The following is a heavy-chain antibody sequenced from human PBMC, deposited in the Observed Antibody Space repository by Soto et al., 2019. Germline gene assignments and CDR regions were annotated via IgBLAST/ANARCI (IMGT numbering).Heavy chain of an antibody. CDR1: GFKFSNYA. CDR3: AKDRRAGGNSAFYFDF. J-gene: IGHJ4*02. Sequence: GGSLRLSCAASGFKFSNYAMSWVRQAPGKGLEWVSLISATGGGTYYADSVKGRFTISRDSSHNTLYLQVHSLTAEDTAVYYCAKDRRAGGNSAFYFDFWGQGAQVTVSS. D-gene: IGHD3-16*01. V-gene: IGHV3-23*01. CDR2: ISATGGGT.